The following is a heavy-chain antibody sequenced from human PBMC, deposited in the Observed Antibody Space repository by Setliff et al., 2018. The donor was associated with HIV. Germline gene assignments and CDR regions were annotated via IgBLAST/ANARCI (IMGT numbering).Heavy chain of an antibody. V-gene: IGHV5-51*01. D-gene: IGHD2-15*01. J-gene: IGHJ6*03. CDR1: GYTFANYW. CDR3: ARRIVCRNPYFYYYMDV. Sequence: PGESLKISCKASGYTFANYWIGWVRQMPGKGLEWVGIVYPDDSDTRYSPSFQGHVTISADKSISTAYLQWSSLKASDTAIYYCARRIVCRNPYFYYYMDVWGKGTTVTVSS. CDR2: VYPDDSDT.